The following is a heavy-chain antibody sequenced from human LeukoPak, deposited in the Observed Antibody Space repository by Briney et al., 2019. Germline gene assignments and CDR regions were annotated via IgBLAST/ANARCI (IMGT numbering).Heavy chain of an antibody. J-gene: IGHJ3*02. V-gene: IGHV1-69*04. CDR3: AREARITMIVVVTTDAFDI. D-gene: IGHD3-22*01. Sequence: ASVTVSCKASGGTFSSYAISWVRQAPGQGLEWMGRIIPILGIANYAQKFQGRVTITADKSTSTAYMELSSLRSEDTAVYYCAREARITMIVVVTTDAFDIWGRGTMVTVSS. CDR2: IIPILGIA. CDR1: GGTFSSYA.